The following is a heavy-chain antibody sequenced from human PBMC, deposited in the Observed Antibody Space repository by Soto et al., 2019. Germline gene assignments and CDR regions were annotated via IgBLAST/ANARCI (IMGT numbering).Heavy chain of an antibody. Sequence: LRLSCAASGFTFSSYAMNWVRQAPGKGLEWVSIISGSGDSTYYADSVKGRFTISRDNTKNTLYLQMNSLRAEDTAVYYCTNKFFSGSGSYRGWFDPWGQGTLVTVSS. J-gene: IGHJ5*02. CDR3: TNKFFSGSGSYRGWFDP. CDR2: ISGSGDST. CDR1: GFTFSSYA. V-gene: IGHV3-23*01. D-gene: IGHD3-10*01.